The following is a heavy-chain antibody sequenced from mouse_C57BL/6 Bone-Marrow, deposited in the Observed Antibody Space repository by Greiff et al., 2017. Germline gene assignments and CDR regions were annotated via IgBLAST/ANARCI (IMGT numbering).Heavy chain of an antibody. J-gene: IGHJ4*01. CDR1: GFTFSDYG. D-gene: IGHD1-1*01. Sequence: EVKLVASGGGLVKPGGSLKLSCAASGFTFSDYGMHWVRQAPEKGLEWVAYISSGSSTISSADTVKGRFTISRDNAKNTLFLQMTSLRSEETAMDYCANHLRNYAMDYWGQGTSVTVSS. V-gene: IGHV5-17*01. CDR3: ANHLRNYAMDY. CDR2: ISSGSSTI.